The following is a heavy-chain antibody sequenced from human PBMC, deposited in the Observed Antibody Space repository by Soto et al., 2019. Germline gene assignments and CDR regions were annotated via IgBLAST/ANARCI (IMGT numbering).Heavy chain of an antibody. CDR1: GFSFSDCG. V-gene: IGHV3-30*03. Sequence: PSETLSLSCAASGFSFSDCGMHWVRQAPGKGLEWVAVISYDGSNKYYADSVKGRFTISRDNSKNTLYLQMNSLRAEDTAVYYCARERVTMVRGVIRPNYYGMDVWGQGTTVTVSS. CDR3: ARERVTMVRGVIRPNYYGMDV. CDR2: ISYDGSNK. D-gene: IGHD3-10*01. J-gene: IGHJ6*02.